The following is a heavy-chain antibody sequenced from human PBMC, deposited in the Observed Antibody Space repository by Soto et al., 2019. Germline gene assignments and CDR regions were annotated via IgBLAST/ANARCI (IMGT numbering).Heavy chain of an antibody. J-gene: IGHJ4*02. CDR1: GFTFSSYA. CDR2: ISGTYGT. CDR3: AKAYSTGWSEGYFDY. D-gene: IGHD6-19*01. Sequence: GGSLRLSCAASGFTFSSYAMGWFRQAPGKGLEWVSSISGTYGTPYPDSLRGRFTISTDNSKSTLYLHMNSLRAEDTALYYCAKAYSTGWSEGYFDYWGQGTLVTVSS. V-gene: IGHV3-23*01.